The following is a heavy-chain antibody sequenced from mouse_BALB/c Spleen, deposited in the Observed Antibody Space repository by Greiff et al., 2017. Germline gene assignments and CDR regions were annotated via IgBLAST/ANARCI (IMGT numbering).Heavy chain of an antibody. V-gene: IGHV3-6*02. CDR1: GYSITSGYY. CDR2: ISYDGSN. D-gene: IGHD1-1*01. Sequence: ESGPGLVKPSQSLSLTCSVTGYSITSGYYWNWLRQFPGNKLEWMCYISYDGSNNYNPSLKNRISITRDTTKNQFFLKLNSVTTEDTATYYCARYYCYGSSHWYFDVWGAGTTVTVSS. CDR3: ARYYCYGSSHWYFDV. J-gene: IGHJ1*01.